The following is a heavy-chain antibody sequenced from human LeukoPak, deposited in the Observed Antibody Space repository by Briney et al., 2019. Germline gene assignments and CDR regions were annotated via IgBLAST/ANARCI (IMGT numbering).Heavy chain of an antibody. CDR1: GFTFSNYW. V-gene: IGHV3-7*05. D-gene: IGHD3-10*01. CDR3: VRGSSGTVVRGISWAWFDP. J-gene: IGHJ5*02. CDR2: IKKDGGDK. Sequence: TGGSLRLSCAAPGFTFSNYWMTWVRQAPGKGLEWVANIKKDGGDKYYVDSAKGRFTISRDNAKNSLYLQMNSLRAEDTAVYYCVRGSSGTVVRGISWAWFDPWGQGTLVSVSS.